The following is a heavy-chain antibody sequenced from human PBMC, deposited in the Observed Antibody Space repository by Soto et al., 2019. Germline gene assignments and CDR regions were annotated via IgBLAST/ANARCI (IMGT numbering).Heavy chain of an antibody. CDR2: FSATSENT. D-gene: IGHD6-19*01. Sequence: EVQLLESGGGLVQPGGSLRLSCVGSGFFFSSYTMTWVRQAPGKGLEWVSSFSATSENTYYADSVRGRFTISRDNSKNTLFLQMNSVTAEDTAMYYCAKARDQQWVRLPFDYWGQGILVIVSS. CDR1: GFFFSSYT. J-gene: IGHJ4*02. CDR3: AKARDQQWVRLPFDY. V-gene: IGHV3-23*01.